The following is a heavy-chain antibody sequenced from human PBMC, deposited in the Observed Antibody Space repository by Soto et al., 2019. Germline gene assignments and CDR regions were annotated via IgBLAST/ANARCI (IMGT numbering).Heavy chain of an antibody. CDR1: GFTFSSSG. J-gene: IGHJ6*02. Sequence: QVQLVESGGGVVQPGRSLRLSCAASGFTFSSSGMHWVRQAPGKGLEWVAVISYDGSNKYYADSVKGRFTISRDNSKNTLYLQMNSLRAEDAAVYYCAKLWFGELDYYYYGMDVWGQGTTVTVSS. CDR3: AKLWFGELDYYYYGMDV. V-gene: IGHV3-30*18. CDR2: ISYDGSNK. D-gene: IGHD3-10*01.